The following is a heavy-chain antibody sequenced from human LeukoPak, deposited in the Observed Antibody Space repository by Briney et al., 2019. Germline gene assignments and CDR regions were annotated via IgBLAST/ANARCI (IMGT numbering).Heavy chain of an antibody. CDR1: GFTFSSYA. J-gene: IGHJ4*02. V-gene: IGHV3-30*04. Sequence: GGSLRLSCAASGFTFSSYAMHWVRQAPGKGLEWVAVISYDGSNKYYADSVKGRFTISRDNSKNTLYLQMNSLRAEDTAVYYCARLAYPAHYYFDYWGQGTLVTVSS. CDR2: ISYDGSNK. CDR3: ARLAYPAHYYFDY.